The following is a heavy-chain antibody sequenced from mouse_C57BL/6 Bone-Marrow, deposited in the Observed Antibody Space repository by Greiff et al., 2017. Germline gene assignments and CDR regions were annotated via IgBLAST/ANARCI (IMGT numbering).Heavy chain of an antibody. D-gene: IGHD1-1*01. J-gene: IGHJ3*01. V-gene: IGHV1-50*01. CDR3: ASEEDYYYGSS. CDR2: IDPSDSYT. CDR1: GYTFTSYW. Sequence: QVQLQQPGAELVKPGASVKLSCKASGYTFTSYWMQWVKQRPGQGLEWIGEIDPSDSYTNYNQKFKGKATLTADTSSSTAYMQLSSLTAKDSAVYDCASEEDYYYGSSWGQGTPVTVSA.